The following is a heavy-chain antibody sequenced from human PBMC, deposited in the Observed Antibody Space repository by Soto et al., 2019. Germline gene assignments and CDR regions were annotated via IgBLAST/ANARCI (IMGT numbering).Heavy chain of an antibody. D-gene: IGHD3-9*01. CDR1: GFTFDDYA. CDR3: AKAIDSGIASVYFFD. CDR2: ISWNSGSI. J-gene: IGHJ4*02. Sequence: PGGSLRLSCAASGFTFDDYAMHWVRQAPGKGLEWVSGISWNSGSIGYADSVKGRFTISRDNAKNSLYLQMNSLRAEDTALYYCAKAIDSGIASVYFFDWGQGTLVTVSS. V-gene: IGHV3-9*01.